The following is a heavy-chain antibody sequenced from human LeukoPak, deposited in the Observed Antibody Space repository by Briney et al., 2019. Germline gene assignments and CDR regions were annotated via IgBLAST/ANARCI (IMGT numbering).Heavy chain of an antibody. J-gene: IGHJ4*02. CDR1: GYTFTSYA. D-gene: IGHD7-27*01. Sequence: GASVKVSCKASGYTFTSYAVHWVRQAPGQRLEWMGWINAGNGNTKYSQKFQGRVTITRDTSASTAYMELSSLRSEDTAVYYCARNPPRTGDFNSWGQGALVTVSS. CDR3: ARNPPRTGDFNS. V-gene: IGHV1-3*01. CDR2: INAGNGNT.